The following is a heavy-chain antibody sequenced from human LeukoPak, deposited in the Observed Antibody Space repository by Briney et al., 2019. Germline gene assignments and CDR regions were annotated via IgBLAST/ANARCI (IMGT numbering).Heavy chain of an antibody. D-gene: IGHD6-25*01. Sequence: SETLSLTCTVSGGSISSSSHYWGWIRQPPGKGLEWIGSIHYSENTYYNPSLKSRVTISVDTSKNQFSLKLSSLTAADTAVYYCVRTAGYFAYWGQGTLVTVSS. V-gene: IGHV4-39*01. CDR3: VRTAGYFAY. CDR1: GGSISSSSHY. CDR2: IHYSENT. J-gene: IGHJ4*02.